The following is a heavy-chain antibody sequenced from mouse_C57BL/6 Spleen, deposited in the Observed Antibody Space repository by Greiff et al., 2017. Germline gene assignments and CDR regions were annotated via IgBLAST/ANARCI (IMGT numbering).Heavy chain of an antibody. Sequence: EVQLQQSGPELVKPGASVKISCKASGYSFTDYNMNWVKQSNGKSLEWFGVINPNYGTTSYNQKFKGKATLTVDQSSSTAYMQLNSLTSEDSAVYYCAREGTTTVVGGWYFDVWGTGTTVTVSS. CDR1: GYSFTDYN. D-gene: IGHD1-1*01. J-gene: IGHJ1*03. CDR3: AREGTTTVVGGWYFDV. V-gene: IGHV1-39*01. CDR2: INPNYGTT.